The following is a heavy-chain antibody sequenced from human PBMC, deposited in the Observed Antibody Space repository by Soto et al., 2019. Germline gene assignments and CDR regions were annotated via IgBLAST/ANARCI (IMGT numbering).Heavy chain of an antibody. D-gene: IGHD2-8*01. V-gene: IGHV3-33*01. CDR2: IWYDGSNK. Sequence: QVQLVESGGGVVQPGRSLRLSCAASGFTFSSYGMHWVRQAPGKGLEWVAVIWYDGSNKYYADSVKGRFTISRDNSKNTLYLQMNSLRAEDTAVYYCARAPALVYAIPGESLDYWGQGTLVTVSS. CDR3: ARAPALVYAIPGESLDY. J-gene: IGHJ4*02. CDR1: GFTFSSYG.